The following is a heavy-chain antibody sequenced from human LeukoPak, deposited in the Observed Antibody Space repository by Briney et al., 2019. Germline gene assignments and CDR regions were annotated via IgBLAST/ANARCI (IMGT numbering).Heavy chain of an antibody. CDR3: AKYVFSYGSGSYLAH. CDR1: GFTFGSYA. V-gene: IGHV3-23*01. D-gene: IGHD3-10*01. CDR2: ISGSGGST. Sequence: GGSLRLSCAASGFTFGSYAMSWVRQAPGKGLEWVSAISGSGGSTYYADSVKGRFTISRDNSKNTLYLQMNSLRAEDTAVYYCAKYVFSYGSGSYLAHWGQGTLVTVSS. J-gene: IGHJ4*02.